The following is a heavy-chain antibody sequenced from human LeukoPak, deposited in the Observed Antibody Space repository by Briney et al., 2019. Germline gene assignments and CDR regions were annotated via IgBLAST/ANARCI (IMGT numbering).Heavy chain of an antibody. CDR1: GFTFDDYA. CDR3: AKGLIGYCSSTSCRTRSNYYYYGMDV. V-gene: IGHV3-43*02. D-gene: IGHD2-2*01. CDR2: ISGDGGST. Sequence: GGSLRLSCAASGFTFDDYAMHWVRQAPGKGLEWVSLISGDGGSTYYADSVKGRFTIPRDNSKNSLYLQMNSLRTEDTALYYCAKGLIGYCSSTSCRTRSNYYYYGMDVWGQGTTVTVSS. J-gene: IGHJ6*02.